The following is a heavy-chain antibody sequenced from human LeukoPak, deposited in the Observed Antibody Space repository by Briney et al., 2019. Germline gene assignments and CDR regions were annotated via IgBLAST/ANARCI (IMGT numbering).Heavy chain of an antibody. CDR1: GFIFSIYA. J-gene: IGHJ4*02. CDR2: ISGSGGST. D-gene: IGHD2-21*02. CDR3: AGSLAYCGGDCRLGDY. V-gene: IGHV3-23*01. Sequence: GGSLRLSCAASGFIFSIYAMSWVRQAPGKGLEWVSAISGSGGSTYYADSVKGRFTISRDSSKNIVYLQMNSLRAEDTAVYYCAGSLAYCGGDCRLGDYWGQGTLVTVSS.